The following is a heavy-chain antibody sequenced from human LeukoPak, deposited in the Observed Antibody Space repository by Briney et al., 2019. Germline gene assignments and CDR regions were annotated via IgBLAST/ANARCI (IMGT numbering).Heavy chain of an antibody. CDR3: ARDRSGSSSSAQNYYYGMDV. CDR2: IIPILGIA. Sequence: ASLKVSSKASGGTFSSYAISWVRQTPGQGLECMGRIIPILGIANYAQKFQGRVTITADKSTSTAYMERSSLRSEDTAVYYCARDRSGSSSSAQNYYYGMDVWGQGTTVTVSS. J-gene: IGHJ6*02. V-gene: IGHV1-69*04. D-gene: IGHD6-6*01. CDR1: GGTFSSYA.